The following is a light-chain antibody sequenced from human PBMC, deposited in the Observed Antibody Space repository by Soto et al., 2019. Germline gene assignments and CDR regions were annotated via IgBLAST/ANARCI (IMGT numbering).Light chain of an antibody. CDR1: KNDIGVYDF. CDR2: EVV. Sequence: QSVLTQPPSASGSPGQSVTISCTGTKNDIGVYDFVSWYQHHPGKAPRLIIYEVVQRPSGVPDRFSGSKSGNTASLTVSGLQAADEADYYCATWDSSLSAVVVGGGTKVTVL. J-gene: IGLJ2*01. CDR3: ATWDSSLSAVV. V-gene: IGLV2-8*01.